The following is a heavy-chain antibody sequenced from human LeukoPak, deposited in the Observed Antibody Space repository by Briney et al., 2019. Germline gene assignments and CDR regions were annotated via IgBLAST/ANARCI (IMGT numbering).Heavy chain of an antibody. D-gene: IGHD4/OR15-4a*01. V-gene: IGHV4-4*02. CDR2: IYHSGST. CDR1: GGSISDNKW. CDR3: ASRKDDYADLDC. J-gene: IGHJ4*02. Sequence: GTLSLTCAVSGGSISDNKWWNWVRQPPGKGLEWIGEIYHSGSTGYNPSIKSRVTISVDKSKNQFSLKLYSVTAADTAVYYCASRKDDYADLDCWGQGTLVTVSS.